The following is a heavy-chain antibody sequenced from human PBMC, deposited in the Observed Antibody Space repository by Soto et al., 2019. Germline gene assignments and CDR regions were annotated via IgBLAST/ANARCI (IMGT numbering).Heavy chain of an antibody. V-gene: IGHV3-30-3*01. CDR2: ISYDGSNK. CDR3: ARSDVLRYFDWLPPEVRGYYYYGMDV. Sequence: GGSLRLSCAASGFTFSSYAMHWVRQAPGKGLEWVAVISYDGSNKYYADSVKGRFTISRDNSKNTLYLQMNSLRAEDTAVYYCARSDVLRYFDWLPPEVRGYYYYGMDVWGQGTTVTVSS. CDR1: GFTFSSYA. J-gene: IGHJ6*02. D-gene: IGHD3-9*01.